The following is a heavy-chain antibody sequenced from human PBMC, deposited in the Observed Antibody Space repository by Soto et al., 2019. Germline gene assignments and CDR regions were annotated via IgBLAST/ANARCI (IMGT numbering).Heavy chain of an antibody. V-gene: IGHV3-23*01. Sequence: EVQLLDSGGGLVQPGGSLRLSCAASGFTFSSYAMSWVRQAPGKGLEWVSSISGSGGSTYYADSVKGRFIISRDNSKSKIYLQMKSLRVEDAAVYFYATGTVDFDSWGQGTLVTVSS. D-gene: IGHD2-21*01. CDR3: ATGTVDFDS. CDR1: GFTFSSYA. J-gene: IGHJ4*02. CDR2: ISGSGGST.